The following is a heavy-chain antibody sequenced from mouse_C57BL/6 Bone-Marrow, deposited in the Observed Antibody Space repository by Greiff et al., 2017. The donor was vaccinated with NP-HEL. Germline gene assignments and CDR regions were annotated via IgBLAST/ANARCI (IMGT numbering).Heavy chain of an antibody. CDR1: GYTFTSYW. CDR2: IDPSDSYT. V-gene: IGHV1-69*01. Sequence: QVQLQQPGAELVMPGASVKLSCKASGYTFTSYWMHWVKQRPGQGLEWIGEIDPSDSYTNYNQKFKGKSTLTVDKSSSTAYMQLSSPTSEDSAVYYCARNWGGYYFDYWGQGTTLTVSS. CDR3: ARNWGGYYFDY. D-gene: IGHD4-1*01. J-gene: IGHJ2*01.